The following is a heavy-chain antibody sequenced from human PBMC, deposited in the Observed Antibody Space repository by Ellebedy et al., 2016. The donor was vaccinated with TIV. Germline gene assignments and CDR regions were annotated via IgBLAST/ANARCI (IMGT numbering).Heavy chain of an antibody. CDR3: ARVNYYDSSGYYFDAFDI. D-gene: IGHD3-22*01. J-gene: IGHJ3*02. V-gene: IGHV5-51*01. CDR1: GYSFTSYW. CDR2: IYPGDSDT. Sequence: GESLKISCKGSGYSFTSYWIGWVRQMPGKGLEWMGIIYPGDSDTRYSPSFQGQVTISADKSISTAYLQWSSLKASDTAMYYCARVNYYDSSGYYFDAFDIWGQGTMVTVSS.